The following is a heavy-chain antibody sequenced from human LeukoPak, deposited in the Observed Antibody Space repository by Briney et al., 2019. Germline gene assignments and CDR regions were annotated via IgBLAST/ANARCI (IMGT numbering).Heavy chain of an antibody. D-gene: IGHD6-19*01. Sequence: ASVKVSCKASGYTFTGYYMHWVRQAPGQGLEWMGWMNPNSGNTGYAQKFQGRVTMTRNTSISTAYMELSSLRSEDTAVYYCARSIAVAGGELDYWGQGTLVTVSS. CDR2: MNPNSGNT. V-gene: IGHV1-8*02. CDR3: ARSIAVAGGELDY. J-gene: IGHJ4*02. CDR1: GYTFTGYY.